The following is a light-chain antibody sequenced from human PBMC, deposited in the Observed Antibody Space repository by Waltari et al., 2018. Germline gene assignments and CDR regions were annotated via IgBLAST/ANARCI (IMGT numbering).Light chain of an antibody. CDR2: GST. Sequence: QSVLTQPPSVSGAPGQRVTIPCPGSGSNTGAGYDFHLYQQLPRAAPKLLIYGSTSRPLGVPARFFGSTSGTSASLAITGLQAEDEADYYCQSYDTSLSVVFGGGTKLTVL. CDR1: GSNTGAGYD. CDR3: QSYDTSLSVV. V-gene: IGLV1-40*01. J-gene: IGLJ3*02.